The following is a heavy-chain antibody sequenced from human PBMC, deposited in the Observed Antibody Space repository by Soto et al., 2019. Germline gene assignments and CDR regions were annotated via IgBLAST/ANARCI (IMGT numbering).Heavy chain of an antibody. J-gene: IGHJ4*02. Sequence: QVQLVESGGGVVQPGRSLRLSCAASGFTFSSYGMHWVRQAPGKGLEWVAVISYDGSKKYYADSVKGRFTISRDNAKNSLYLQMNSLRDEDTAEYYCARDNLGAMTTVTANALFDYWGQGTLVTVSS. D-gene: IGHD4-17*01. CDR2: ISYDGSKK. CDR3: ARDNLGAMTTVTANALFDY. V-gene: IGHV3-30*03. CDR1: GFTFSSYG.